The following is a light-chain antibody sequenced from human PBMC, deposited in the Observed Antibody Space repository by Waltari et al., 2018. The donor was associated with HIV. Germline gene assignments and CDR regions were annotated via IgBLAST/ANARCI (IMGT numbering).Light chain of an antibody. CDR2: AAS. CDR1: QGISNY. Sequence: DIQMTQSPSSLSASVGDRVTNTCRASQGISNYLAWYQQKPGKVPKLLIYAASTLQSGVPSRFSGSGSGTDFTLTISSLQPEDVATYYCQKYNSAPWTFGPGTKVDIK. CDR3: QKYNSAPWT. J-gene: IGKJ3*01. V-gene: IGKV1-27*01.